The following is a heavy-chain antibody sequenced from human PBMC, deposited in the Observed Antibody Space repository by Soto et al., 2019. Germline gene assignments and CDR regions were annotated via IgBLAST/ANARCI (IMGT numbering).Heavy chain of an antibody. D-gene: IGHD6-13*01. J-gene: IGHJ3*02. CDR2: ISWNSGSI. CDR1: GFTFDDYA. CDR3: AKEVAAAGTGDAFDI. Sequence: EVQLVESGGGLVQPGRSLRLSCAASGFTFDDYAMHWVRQAPGKGLEWVSGISWNSGSIGYADSVKGRFTISRDNAKNSLYLQMNSLRAEDTVLYYCAKEVAAAGTGDAFDIWGQGTMVTVSS. V-gene: IGHV3-9*01.